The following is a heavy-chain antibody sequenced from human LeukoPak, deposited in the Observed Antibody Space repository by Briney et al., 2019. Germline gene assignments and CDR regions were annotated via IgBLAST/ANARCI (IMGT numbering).Heavy chain of an antibody. CDR3: ARRAISEAFDY. CDR1: RYSFSNHW. V-gene: IGHV5-51*01. CDR2: IYPDDSNT. J-gene: IGHJ4*02. Sequence: GESLQISCQGSRYSFSNHWIGWVRQMPGKGLEWMGVIYPDDSNTRYSPSFQGQVTISADKSINTAYLQWSSLKASDTAMYYCARRAISEAFDYWGQGTLVTVSS. D-gene: IGHD3-3*02.